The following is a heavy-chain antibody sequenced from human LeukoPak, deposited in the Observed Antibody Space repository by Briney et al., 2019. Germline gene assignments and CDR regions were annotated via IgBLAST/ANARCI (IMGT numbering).Heavy chain of an antibody. CDR1: GYTFTNYG. Sequence: GASVKVSCRASGYTFTNYGISWMRQAPGQGLEWMGWISAYNGDTKYLEKLQGRVTITADKSTSTAYMELSSLTSEDTALYYCATWAGYCWTTSCGNTFDYWGQGTLVTVSS. J-gene: IGHJ4*02. CDR2: ISAYNGDT. CDR3: ATWAGYCWTTSCGNTFDY. V-gene: IGHV1-18*01. D-gene: IGHD2-2*01.